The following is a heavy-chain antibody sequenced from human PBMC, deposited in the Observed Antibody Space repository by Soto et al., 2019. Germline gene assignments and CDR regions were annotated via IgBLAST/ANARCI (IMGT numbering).Heavy chain of an antibody. Sequence: GGSLRLSCAASGFSFRDSYMAWIRQAPGKGLEWISYISSDTNYKNHADSVRGRFTISRDNAKSSLYLQMNSLRAEDTAVYFCVRGLPGAPYELAFDQWGQGTLVTVSS. D-gene: IGHD3-22*01. CDR1: GFSFRDSY. J-gene: IGHJ4*02. CDR2: ISSDTNYK. CDR3: VRGLPGAPYELAFDQ. V-gene: IGHV3-11*05.